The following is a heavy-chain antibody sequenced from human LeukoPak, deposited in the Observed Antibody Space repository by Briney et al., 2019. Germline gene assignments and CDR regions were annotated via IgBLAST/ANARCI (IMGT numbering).Heavy chain of an antibody. Sequence: SVKVSCTPSGGTFTTYAISWVRQSPGQGREWMGRIIPILGIANYAQKFQGRVTITADKSTSTAYMELSSLRSEDTAVYYCAKGSYGHDYWGQGTLVSVSS. J-gene: IGHJ4*02. CDR3: AKGSYGHDY. D-gene: IGHD5-18*01. CDR2: IIPILGIA. CDR1: GGTFTTYA. V-gene: IGHV1-69*04.